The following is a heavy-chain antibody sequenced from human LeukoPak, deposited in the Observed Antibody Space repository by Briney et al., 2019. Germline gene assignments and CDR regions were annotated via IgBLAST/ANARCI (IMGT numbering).Heavy chain of an antibody. CDR3: ALPAKGAFFSYYMEV. CDR1: AYTSPNYG. CDR2: ISTYNGNT. J-gene: IGHJ6*03. D-gene: IGHD2-2*01. Sequence: ASVKVSCKASAYTSPNYGITWVREAPGRGLEWMGWISTYNGNTQYAQKFQGRVTMTTDTPTKTVYMELSNLRSNDTAVYYCALPAKGAFFSYYMEVWGKGTTVTVSS. V-gene: IGHV1-18*01.